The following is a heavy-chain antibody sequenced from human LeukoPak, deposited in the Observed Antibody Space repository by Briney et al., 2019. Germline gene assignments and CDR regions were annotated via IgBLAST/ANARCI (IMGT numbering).Heavy chain of an antibody. CDR3: ARGPEHYDSSGYFDP. D-gene: IGHD3-22*01. V-gene: IGHV4-4*07. CDR1: GGSISSYY. Sequence: PSETLSLTCTVSGGSISSYYWSWIRQPAGKGLEWIGRIYTSGSTNYNPSLKSRVTMSVDTSKNQFSLKLSSVTAADTAVYYCARGPEHYDSSGYFDPWGQGTLVTVSS. CDR2: IYTSGST. J-gene: IGHJ5*02.